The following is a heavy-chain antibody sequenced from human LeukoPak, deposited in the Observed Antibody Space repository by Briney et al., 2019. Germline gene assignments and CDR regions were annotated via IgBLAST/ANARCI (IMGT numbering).Heavy chain of an antibody. CDR1: GFTFNTYT. CDR3: ASLPGYNWNDETSDY. J-gene: IGHJ4*02. V-gene: IGHV3-21*01. D-gene: IGHD1-1*01. CDR2: ISSSSSYI. Sequence: GESLRLSCAASGFTFNTYTINWVRQAPGKGLEWVSSISSSSSYIYYADSVKGRFTISRDNAKNSLYLQMSSLRAEDTAVYYCASLPGYNWNDETSDYWGQGTLVTVSS.